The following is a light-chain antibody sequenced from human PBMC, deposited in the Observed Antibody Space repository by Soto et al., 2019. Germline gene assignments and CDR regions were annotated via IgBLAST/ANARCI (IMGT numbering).Light chain of an antibody. CDR3: SSYAGRTLYV. CDR1: SSDVGGYDY. Sequence: QSALTQPPSASGSPGQSVTISCTGTSSDVGGYDYVSWYQQRPGKAPKLLIHEVTKRPSGVPDRFSGSKSGNTASLTVSGLQAEDEADYYCSSYAGRTLYVFGPGTKVNV. V-gene: IGLV2-8*01. J-gene: IGLJ1*01. CDR2: EVT.